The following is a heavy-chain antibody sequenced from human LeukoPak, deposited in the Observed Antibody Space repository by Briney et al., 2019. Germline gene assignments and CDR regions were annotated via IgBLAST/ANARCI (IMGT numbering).Heavy chain of an antibody. CDR3: AGGLGSGRYAFDI. V-gene: IGHV3-48*01. J-gene: IGHJ3*02. Sequence: GGSLRLSRSASGFAFSIYSVIWVRHPPGKGLEWVSYIRSRSSTIYSADSVKGRFTISRDNAKNSLYLQMRSRRAQDTAVYYAAGGLGSGRYAFDIWGQGTMVTVSS. CDR2: IRSRSSTI. CDR1: GFAFSIYS. D-gene: IGHD3-10*01.